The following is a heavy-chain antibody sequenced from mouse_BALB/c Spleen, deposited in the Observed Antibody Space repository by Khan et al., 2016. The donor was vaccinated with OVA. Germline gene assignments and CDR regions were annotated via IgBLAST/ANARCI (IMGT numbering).Heavy chain of an antibody. Sequence: QVQLQQSGAELVKPGASVKLSCKASGYTFSSYYMYWVKQRPGQGLEWIGGINPNNGGPHFNEKFKTKATLTVDKSSSTAYMHLSSLTSEDSAVYYCTRSGYANPFAYWGQGTLVTVSP. V-gene: IGHV1S81*02. CDR3: TRSGYANPFAY. J-gene: IGHJ3*01. D-gene: IGHD2-2*01. CDR1: GYTFSSYY. CDR2: INPNNGGP.